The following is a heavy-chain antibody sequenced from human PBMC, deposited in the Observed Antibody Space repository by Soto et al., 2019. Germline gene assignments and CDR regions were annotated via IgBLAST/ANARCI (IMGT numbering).Heavy chain of an antibody. CDR2: ISGSGGST. CDR3: AKDKSMEYNWNPFFDY. J-gene: IGHJ4*02. V-gene: IGHV3-23*01. Sequence: LXLSGAASGVTFSIYAMSWVLQAPGKGLEWVSAISGSGGSTYYADSVKGRFTISRDNSKNTLYLQMNSLRAEDTAVYYCAKDKSMEYNWNPFFDYWGQGTLVTVSS. D-gene: IGHD1-20*01. CDR1: GVTFSIYA.